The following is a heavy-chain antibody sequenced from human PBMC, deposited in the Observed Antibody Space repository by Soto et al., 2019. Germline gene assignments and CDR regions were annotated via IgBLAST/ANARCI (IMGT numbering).Heavy chain of an antibody. CDR3: ARGGLGYCSGGSCYSAELSRYYYGMDV. CDR1: GGSISSYY. J-gene: IGHJ6*02. V-gene: IGHV4-59*06. CDR2: IYYSGST. D-gene: IGHD2-15*01. Sequence: SETLSLTCTVSGGSISSYYWSWIRQHPGKGLEWIGYIYYSGSTYYNPSLKSRVTISVDTSKNQFSLKLSSVTAADTAVYYCARGGLGYCSGGSCYSAELSRYYYGMDVWGQGTTVTVPS.